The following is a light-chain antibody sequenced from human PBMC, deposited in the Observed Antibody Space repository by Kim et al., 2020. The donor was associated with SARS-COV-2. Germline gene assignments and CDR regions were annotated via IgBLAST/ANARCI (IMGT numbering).Light chain of an antibody. CDR2: EVN. CDR3: SSYAGSNIVV. V-gene: IGLV2-8*01. J-gene: IGLJ2*01. Sequence: GPSVTISCTGTSSDVGGSNYVSWYQQHPGKAPKLMIYEVNERPSGVPDRFSGSKSGNTASLTVSGLQSEDEADYYCSSYAGSNIVVFGGGTQLTVL. CDR1: SSDVGGSNY.